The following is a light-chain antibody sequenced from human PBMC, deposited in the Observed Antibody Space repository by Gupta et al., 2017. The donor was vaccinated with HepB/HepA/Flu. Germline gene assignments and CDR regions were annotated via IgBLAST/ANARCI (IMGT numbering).Light chain of an antibody. CDR1: SRDVGNYNY. J-gene: IGLJ2*01. V-gene: IGLV2-14*03. Sequence: QSALTQPASVSGSPGPSITISCTGTSRDVGNYNYFYWYQQHTGPAPKLLIYDVSNRPSGVPHRFSCSNSGTTASLTPTVAQAEEEADDHCPSHTSNSNIGVFGGGTKLTVL. CDR3: PSHTSNSNIGV. CDR2: DVS.